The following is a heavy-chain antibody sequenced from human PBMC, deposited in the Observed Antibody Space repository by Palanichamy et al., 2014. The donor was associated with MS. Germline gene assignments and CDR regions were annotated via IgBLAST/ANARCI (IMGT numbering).Heavy chain of an antibody. V-gene: IGHV1-24*01. J-gene: IGHJ6*02. D-gene: IGHD2-2*01. Sequence: QVQLVQSGAEVKKPGTSVKVSRKVFGFTLTELSIHWVRQAPGKGLEWMGGFDPEEGETIYAQMFQGRVTMTEDTSTDTAYLELSSLRPEDTAIYYCATDDCSTTTCFAGSSYYGVDVWGQGTTVTVSS. CDR3: ATDDCSTTTCFAGSSYYGVDV. CDR1: GFTLTELS. CDR2: FDPEEGET.